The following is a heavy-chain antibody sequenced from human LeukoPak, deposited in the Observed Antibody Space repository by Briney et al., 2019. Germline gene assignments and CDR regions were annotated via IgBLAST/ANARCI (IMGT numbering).Heavy chain of an antibody. V-gene: IGHV4-34*01. D-gene: IGHD6-13*01. Sequence: SETLSLTCAVYGGSFSGYYWSWIRQPPGKGLEWIGEINHSGSTNYNPSLKSRVTISVDTSKNQFPLKLSSVTAADTAVYYCARGAGWYSTNWFDPWGQGTLVTVSS. CDR3: ARGAGWYSTNWFDP. J-gene: IGHJ5*02. CDR1: GGSFSGYY. CDR2: INHSGST.